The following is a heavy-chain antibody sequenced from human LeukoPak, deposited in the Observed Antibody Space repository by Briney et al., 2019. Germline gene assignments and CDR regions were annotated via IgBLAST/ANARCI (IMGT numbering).Heavy chain of an antibody. CDR2: ISGSGDGT. Sequence: GGSLRLSCAASGLTPSRCGMSWVRQAPGKGLEWVSAISGSGDGTYYADSVKGRFTISRDNSKSMLYLEMNSLRAEDTATYYCAARPTSAAVAPSDFWGQGTLVTVSS. CDR3: AARPTSAAVAPSDF. V-gene: IGHV3-23*01. CDR1: GLTPSRCG. J-gene: IGHJ4*02. D-gene: IGHD6-19*01.